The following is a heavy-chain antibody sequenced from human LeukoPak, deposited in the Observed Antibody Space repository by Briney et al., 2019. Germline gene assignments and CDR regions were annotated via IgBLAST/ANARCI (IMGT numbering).Heavy chain of an antibody. CDR1: GYTFTGYD. J-gene: IGHJ4*02. CDR2: MNPNSGNT. Sequence: ASVKVSCKASGYTFTGYDINWVRQATGQGLEWMGWMNPNSGNTGYAQNFQGRVTMTRNTSISTAYMELSSLRSEDTAVYYCARGAAVAGGGLDYWGQGTLVTVSS. D-gene: IGHD6-19*01. V-gene: IGHV1-8*01. CDR3: ARGAAVAGGGLDY.